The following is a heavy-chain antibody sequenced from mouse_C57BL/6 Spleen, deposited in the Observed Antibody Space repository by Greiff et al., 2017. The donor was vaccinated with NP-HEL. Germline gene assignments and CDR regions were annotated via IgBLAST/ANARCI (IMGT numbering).Heavy chain of an antibody. Sequence: QVQLQQSGAELVKPGASVKTSCKAPAYTFTTYPTEWMKQTNGKILAWIGNFHPYNDDTKYNEKFKVKATLTVEKSYSTVYLELSRLTSDDSSVYYCAMGCSIYYDSSEAMYYSGPGASVTVAS. CDR2: FHPYNDDT. V-gene: IGHV1-47*01. D-gene: IGHD2-4*01. J-gene: IGHJ4*01. CDR3: AMGCSIYYDSSEAMYY. CDR1: AYTFTTYP.